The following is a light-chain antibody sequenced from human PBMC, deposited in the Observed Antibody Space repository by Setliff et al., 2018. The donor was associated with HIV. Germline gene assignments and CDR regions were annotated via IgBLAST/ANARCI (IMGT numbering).Light chain of an antibody. CDR1: SSDVGGYNY. Sequence: QSALAQPASVSGSPGQSITISCTGTSSDVGGYNYVSWYQQHPGKAPKLMIYDVSKRPSGVSNRFSGSKSGNTASLTISGLQAEDEADYYCNSYTSSSTPYVFGTGTKVTV. CDR2: DVS. CDR3: NSYTSSSTPYV. V-gene: IGLV2-14*01. J-gene: IGLJ1*01.